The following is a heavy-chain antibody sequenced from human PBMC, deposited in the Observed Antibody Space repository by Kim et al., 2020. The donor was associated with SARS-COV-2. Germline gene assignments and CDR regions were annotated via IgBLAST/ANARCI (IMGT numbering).Heavy chain of an antibody. V-gene: IGHV3-23*01. Sequence: SVKGRITIPIDNAKNMLYLQMYSLRAEDTAVYYCAKDEDASGSYWSYFDYWGQGTLVTVSS. CDR3: AKDEDASGSYWSYFDY. D-gene: IGHD3-10*01. J-gene: IGHJ4*02.